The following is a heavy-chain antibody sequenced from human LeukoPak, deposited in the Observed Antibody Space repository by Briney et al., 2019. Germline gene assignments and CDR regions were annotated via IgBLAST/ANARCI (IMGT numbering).Heavy chain of an antibody. Sequence: GGSLRLSCAASGFTFSSYWMSWVRQAPGKGLEWVANIKQVGSEKYYVDSVKGRFTISRDNAKNSLYLQMNSLRAEDTAVCYCARDQDDYGDYSYDYWGRGTLVTVSS. CDR1: GFTFSSYW. D-gene: IGHD4-17*01. CDR3: ARDQDDYGDYSYDY. V-gene: IGHV3-7*04. CDR2: IKQVGSEK. J-gene: IGHJ4*02.